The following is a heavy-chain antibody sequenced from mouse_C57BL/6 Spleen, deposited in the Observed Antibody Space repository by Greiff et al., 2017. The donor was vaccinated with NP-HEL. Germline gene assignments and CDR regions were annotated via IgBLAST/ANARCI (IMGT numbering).Heavy chain of an antibody. J-gene: IGHJ3*01. CDR3: ARNQRAYGNPAWFAY. Sequence: QVQLKQSGPGLVQPSQSLSITCTVSGFSLTSYGVHWVRQSPGKGLEWLGVIWSGGSTDYNAAFISRLSISKDNSKSQVFFKMNSLQADDTAIYYCARNQRAYGNPAWFAYWGQGTLVTVSA. V-gene: IGHV2-2*01. D-gene: IGHD2-1*01. CDR1: GFSLTSYG. CDR2: IWSGGST.